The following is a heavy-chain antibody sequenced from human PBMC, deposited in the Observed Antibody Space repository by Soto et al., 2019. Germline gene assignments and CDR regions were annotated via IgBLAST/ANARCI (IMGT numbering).Heavy chain of an antibody. J-gene: IGHJ4*02. V-gene: IGHV4-59*01. CDR3: ARTRLAVTGPFAY. CDR2: IYYTGST. Sequence: SETLSLTCTVSGGSISSFYWSWIRQPPGKGLEWIGYIYYTGSTNYNPSLKSRVTISVDTSMNQVSLNLTSVTAADTAVYYCARTRLAVTGPFAYWGQGTLVTVSS. CDR1: GGSISSFY. D-gene: IGHD6-19*01.